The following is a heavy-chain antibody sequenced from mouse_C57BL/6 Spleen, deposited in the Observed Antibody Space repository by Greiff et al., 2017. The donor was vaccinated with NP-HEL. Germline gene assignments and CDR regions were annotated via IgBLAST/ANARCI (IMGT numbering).Heavy chain of an antibody. V-gene: IGHV10-1*01. CDR3: VRRYDGYYDYAMDY. Sequence: EVKLVESGGGLVQPKGSLKLSCAASGFSFNTYAMNWVRQAPGKGLEWVARIRSKSNNYATYYADSVKDRFTISRDDSESMLYLQMNNLKTEDTAMYYCVRRYDGYYDYAMDYWGQGTSVTVSS. CDR1: GFSFNTYA. CDR2: IRSKSNNYAT. D-gene: IGHD2-3*01. J-gene: IGHJ4*01.